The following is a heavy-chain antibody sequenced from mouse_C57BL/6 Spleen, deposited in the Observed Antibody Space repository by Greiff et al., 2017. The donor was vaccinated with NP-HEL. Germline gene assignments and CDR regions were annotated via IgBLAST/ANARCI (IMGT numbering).Heavy chain of an antibody. Sequence: VQLQQPLAELVRPGSSVKLSCKASGYTFTSYWLDWVKQRPGQGLEWIGNIYPSDSETHYNQKFKDKATLTVDKSSSTAYMQLSSLTSEDSAVYYCARSIYYYGSSPFDYWGQGTTLTVSS. CDR3: ARSIYYYGSSPFDY. D-gene: IGHD1-1*01. J-gene: IGHJ2*01. V-gene: IGHV1-61*01. CDR1: GYTFTSYW. CDR2: IYPSDSET.